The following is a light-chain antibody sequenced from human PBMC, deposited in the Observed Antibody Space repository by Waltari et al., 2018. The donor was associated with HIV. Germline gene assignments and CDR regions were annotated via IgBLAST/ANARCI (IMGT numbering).Light chain of an antibody. J-gene: IGKJ2*01. CDR1: ESVHNN. Sequence: EILMTQSPATLSVSPGGGATVSCRASESVHNNLAWFQQKPGQAPRLLFYAASTRATGLPDRFSASGSGTEFTLTISSLQAEDVAVYYCQQYYSVPYTFGQGTKLEIK. V-gene: IGKV3-15*01. CDR3: QQYYSVPYT. CDR2: AAS.